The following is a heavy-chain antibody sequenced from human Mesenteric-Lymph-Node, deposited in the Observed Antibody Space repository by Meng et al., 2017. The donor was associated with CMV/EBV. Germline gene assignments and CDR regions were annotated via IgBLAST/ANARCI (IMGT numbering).Heavy chain of an antibody. V-gene: IGHV4-34*01. CDR2: INHSGNT. J-gene: IGHJ6*02. Sequence: SQTLSLTGGVSGGPFNGYYWSWVRQPPGKGLEWIGEINHSGNTKYSPSLASRVTMSTDTSRNQISLRLRSVTAADTAVYYCVRVDFWSGTLAMDVWGQGTKVTVSS. CDR1: GGPFNGYY. CDR3: VRVDFWSGTLAMDV. D-gene: IGHD3-3*01.